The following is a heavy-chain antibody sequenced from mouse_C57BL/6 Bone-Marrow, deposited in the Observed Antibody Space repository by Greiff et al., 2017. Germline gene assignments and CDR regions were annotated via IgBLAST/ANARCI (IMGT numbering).Heavy chain of an antibody. CDR1: GYTFTSYG. Sequence: QVQLQQSGAELARPGASVKLSCKASGYTFTSYGISWVKQRTGQGLEWIGEIYPRSGNTYYNEKFKGKATLTADKSSSTAYMELRSLTSEDSAVYFCARGCPWFAYWGQGTLVTVSA. V-gene: IGHV1-81*01. J-gene: IGHJ3*01. CDR3: ARGCPWFAY. CDR2: IYPRSGNT.